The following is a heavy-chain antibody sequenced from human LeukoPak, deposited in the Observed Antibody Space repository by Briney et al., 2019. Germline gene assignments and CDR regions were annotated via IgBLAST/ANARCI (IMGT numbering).Heavy chain of an antibody. D-gene: IGHD2-15*01. V-gene: IGHV4-59*01. Sequence: SETPSLTCTVSGGSISSYYWSWIRQPPGKGLEWIGYIYYSGSTNYNPSLKSRVTISVDTSKNQFSLKLSSVTAADTAVYYCARDLPEGGRYFDYWGQGTLVTVSS. CDR3: ARDLPEGGRYFDY. CDR1: GGSISSYY. J-gene: IGHJ4*02. CDR2: IYYSGST.